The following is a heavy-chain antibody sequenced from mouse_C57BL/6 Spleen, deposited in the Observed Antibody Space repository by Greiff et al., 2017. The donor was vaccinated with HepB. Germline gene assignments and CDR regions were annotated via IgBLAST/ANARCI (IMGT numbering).Heavy chain of an antibody. V-gene: IGHV1-69*01. CDR2: IDPSDSYT. CDR1: GYTFTSYW. CDR3: AAGQRAMDY. Sequence: QVQLKQPGAELVMPGASVKLSCKASGYTFTSYWMHWVKQRPGQGLEWIGEIDPSDSYTNYNQKFKGKSTLTVDKSSSTAYMQLSSLTSEDSAVYYCAAGQRAMDYWGQGTSVTVSS. J-gene: IGHJ4*01.